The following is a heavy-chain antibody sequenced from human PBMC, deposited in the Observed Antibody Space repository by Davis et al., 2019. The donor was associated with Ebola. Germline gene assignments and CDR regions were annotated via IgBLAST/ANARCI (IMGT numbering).Heavy chain of an antibody. Sequence: GESLKISCAASGFTFSSYWMHWARQAPGKGPVWVSRINSDGSSTSYADSVKGRFTISRDNAKNTLYLQMNSLRAEDTAVYYCAEEWGDGSSWYARGYFDYWGQGTLVTVSS. D-gene: IGHD6-13*01. J-gene: IGHJ4*02. CDR1: GFTFSSYW. V-gene: IGHV3-74*01. CDR2: INSDGSST. CDR3: AEEWGDGSSWYARGYFDY.